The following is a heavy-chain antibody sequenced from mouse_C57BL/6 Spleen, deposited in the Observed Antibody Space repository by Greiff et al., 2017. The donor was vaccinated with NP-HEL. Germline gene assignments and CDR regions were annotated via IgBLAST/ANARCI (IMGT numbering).Heavy chain of an antibody. CDR2: SRNKANDYTT. CDR1: GFTFSDFY. CDR3: ARGNWDGAMDY. D-gene: IGHD4-1*01. V-gene: IGHV7-1*01. J-gene: IGHJ4*01. Sequence: EVKLVESGGGLVQSGRSLRLSCATSGFTFSDFYMEWVRQAPGKGLEWIAASRNKANDYTTEYSASVKGRFIVSRDTSQSILYLQMNALRAEDTAIYYCARGNWDGAMDYWGQGTSVTVSS.